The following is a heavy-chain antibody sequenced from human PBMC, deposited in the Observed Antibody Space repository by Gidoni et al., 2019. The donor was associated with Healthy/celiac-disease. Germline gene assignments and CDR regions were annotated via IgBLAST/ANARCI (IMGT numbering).Heavy chain of an antibody. CDR3: ARGMITFGGVIVSYGMDV. J-gene: IGHJ6*02. CDR1: GGSFSGYY. D-gene: IGHD3-16*02. CDR2: INHSGST. V-gene: IGHV4-34*01. Sequence: QVQLQQWGAGLLKPSETLSLTCAVYGGSFSGYYWSWIRQPPGKGLEWIGEINHSGSTNYNPSLKSRVTISVDTSKNQFSLKLSSVTAADTAVYYCARGMITFGGVIVSYGMDVWGQGTTVTVSS.